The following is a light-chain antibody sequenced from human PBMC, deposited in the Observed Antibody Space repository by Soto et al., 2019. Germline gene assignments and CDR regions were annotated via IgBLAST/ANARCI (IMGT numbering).Light chain of an antibody. Sequence: IVLTQSPGTLSLSPGERVTLSCRASQSVTTRLAWYQHKPGQAPTLLIYGASSRATGIPDRFSGSGSGTDFTLTISRLEPEDFAVYYCQQYGSPITFGQGTRLEIK. CDR3: QQYGSPIT. J-gene: IGKJ5*01. V-gene: IGKV3-20*01. CDR1: QSVTTR. CDR2: GAS.